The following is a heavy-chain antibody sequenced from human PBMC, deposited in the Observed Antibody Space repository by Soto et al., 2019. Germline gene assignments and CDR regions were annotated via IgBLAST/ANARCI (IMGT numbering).Heavy chain of an antibody. CDR1: GFTFSSYA. Sequence: EVQLLESGGGLVQPGGSLRLSCAASGFTFSSYAMSWVRQAPGKGLERVSAISGSGGSTYYADSVKGRFTISRDNSKNTLYLQVSSLRAEDTAVYYCAKAGASDIMITVGGVMTWGQGTLVTVSS. CDR3: AKAGASDIMITVGGVMT. D-gene: IGHD3-16*01. V-gene: IGHV3-23*01. CDR2: ISGSGGST. J-gene: IGHJ5*02.